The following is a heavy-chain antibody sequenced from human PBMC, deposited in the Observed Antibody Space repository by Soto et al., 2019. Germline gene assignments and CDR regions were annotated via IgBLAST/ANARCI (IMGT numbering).Heavy chain of an antibody. Sequence: GGSLRLSCAVSGFTFSSYWMHWVRQAPGKGLVWVSRINSDGSDTSYAGSVKGRFTISRDNAKNTLYLQMNSLRAEDTAVYYCARDPGAWELPIDFWGLGTLVTVSS. J-gene: IGHJ4*02. V-gene: IGHV3-74*01. CDR1: GFTFSSYW. D-gene: IGHD1-26*01. CDR2: INSDGSDT. CDR3: ARDPGAWELPIDF.